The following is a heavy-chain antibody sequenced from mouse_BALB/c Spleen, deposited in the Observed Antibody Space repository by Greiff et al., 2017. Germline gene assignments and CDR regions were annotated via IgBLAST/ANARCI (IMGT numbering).Heavy chain of an antibody. CDR1: GYAFSSYW. V-gene: IGHV1-80*01. J-gene: IGHJ4*01. CDR3: ARGGNYYAMDY. D-gene: IGHD2-1*01. CDR2: IYPGDGDT. Sequence: QVQLKQSGAELVRPGSSVKISCKASGYAFSSYWMNWVKQRPGQGLEWIGQIYPGDGDTNYNGKFKGKATLTADKSSSTAYMQLSSLTSEDSAVYFCARGGNYYAMDYWGQGTSVTVSS.